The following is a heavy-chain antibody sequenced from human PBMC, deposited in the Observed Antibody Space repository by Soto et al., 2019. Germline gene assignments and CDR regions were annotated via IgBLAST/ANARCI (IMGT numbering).Heavy chain of an antibody. J-gene: IGHJ1*01. CDR2: INPIFGTA. D-gene: IGHD1-1*01. CDR3: ASRQGYNPGYYQH. CDR1: GGTFSSYA. V-gene: IGHV1-69*01. Sequence: QVQLVQSGAEVKKPGSSVKVSCKASGGTFSSYAISWVRQAPGQGLEWMGGINPIFGTANYAQKFQGRVTIPAHESTRTAHTELRRHRSEHTAVYYCASRQGYNPGYYQHLGQGTLVTVPS.